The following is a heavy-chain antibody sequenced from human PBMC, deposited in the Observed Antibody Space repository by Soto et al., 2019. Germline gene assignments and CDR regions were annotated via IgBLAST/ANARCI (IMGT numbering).Heavy chain of an antibody. CDR3: AKDMAGSDYYYYYMDV. D-gene: IGHD6-19*01. Sequence: EVQLVESGGGLVQPGRSLRLSCAASGFTFDDYAMHWVRQAPGKGLEWVSGISWNSGSIGYADSVKGRFTISRDNAKNSLDLQMNSLRAEDTALYYCAKDMAGSDYYYYYMDVWGKGTTVTVSS. J-gene: IGHJ6*03. CDR2: ISWNSGSI. V-gene: IGHV3-9*01. CDR1: GFTFDDYA.